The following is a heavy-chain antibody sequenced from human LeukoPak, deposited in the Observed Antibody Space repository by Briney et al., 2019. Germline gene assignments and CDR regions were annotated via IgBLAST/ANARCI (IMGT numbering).Heavy chain of an antibody. CDR1: GGSISSYY. Sequence: SETLSLTCTVSGGSISSYYWSWIRQPPGKGLEWIGYIYYSGSTNYNPSLKSRVTISVDTSKNQFSLKLSSVNAADTAVYYCASATGYSYEGGAFDIWGQGTMVTVSS. CDR2: IYYSGST. J-gene: IGHJ3*02. D-gene: IGHD5-18*01. V-gene: IGHV4-59*01. CDR3: ASATGYSYEGGAFDI.